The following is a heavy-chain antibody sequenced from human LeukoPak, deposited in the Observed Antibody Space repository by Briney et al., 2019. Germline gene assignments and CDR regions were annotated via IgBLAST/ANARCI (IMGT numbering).Heavy chain of an antibody. CDR1: GFISSNYG. J-gene: IGHJ4*02. V-gene: IGHV3-33*01. CDR2: IWYDGSNK. D-gene: IGHD3-10*01. Sequence: GGSLRLSCAVSGFISSNYGMHWVRQAPGRGLEWVAIIWYDGSNKYYTDSVKGRFTISRDNSKNTLYLQMNSLRAEDTAVYYCARDSGGSDWPLDYWGQGTLVTVSS. CDR3: ARDSGGSDWPLDY.